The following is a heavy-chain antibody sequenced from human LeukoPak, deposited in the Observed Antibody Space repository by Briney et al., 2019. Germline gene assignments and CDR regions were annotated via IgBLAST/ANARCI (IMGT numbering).Heavy chain of an antibody. CDR1: GGSISSGGYY. CDR3: TTTTRGWYGVGDY. Sequence: SQTLSLTCTVSGGSISSGGYYWSWIRQLPGKGLEWIGYIDYSGSTYYNPSLKSRVTISVDTSKNHFSLKLSSVTAADTAVYYCTTTTRGWYGVGDYWSQGTLVTVSS. D-gene: IGHD6-19*01. CDR2: IDYSGST. J-gene: IGHJ4*02. V-gene: IGHV4-31*08.